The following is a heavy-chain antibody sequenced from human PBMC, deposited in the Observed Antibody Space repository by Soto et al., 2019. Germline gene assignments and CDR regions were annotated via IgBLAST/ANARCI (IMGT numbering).Heavy chain of an antibody. CDR3: ARGFTFDY. J-gene: IGHJ4*02. Sequence: ASVKVSRKATGYTFTGYYMHWLRQAPGQGLEWMGWINPNTGDTNYAQRFQGRVTMTRDTSISTAYMELSRLTSDDTAVYYCARGFTFDYWGRGTLVTVSS. CDR2: INPNTGDT. D-gene: IGHD3-16*01. CDR1: GYTFTGYY. V-gene: IGHV1-2*02.